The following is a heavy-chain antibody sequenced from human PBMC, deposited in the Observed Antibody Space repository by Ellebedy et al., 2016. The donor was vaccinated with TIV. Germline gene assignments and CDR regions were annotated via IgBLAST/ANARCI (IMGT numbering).Heavy chain of an antibody. CDR1: GFTFSSYG. J-gene: IGHJ4*02. D-gene: IGHD7-27*01. CDR2: TWHDESQK. V-gene: IGHV3-33*01. Sequence: GGSLRLXXAASGFTFSSYGMHWVRQAPGKGLEWVALTWHDESQKYYADSVKGRFTISRDNSKNTLYLQMNSLRAEDTAVYFCARDINWGKAGDHWGRGTLVTVSS. CDR3: ARDINWGKAGDH.